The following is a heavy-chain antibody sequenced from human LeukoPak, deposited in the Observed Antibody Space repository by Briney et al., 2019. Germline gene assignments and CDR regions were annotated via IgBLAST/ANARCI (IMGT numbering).Heavy chain of an antibody. Sequence: APVKVSCKASGGTFSSYAISWVRQAPGQGLEWMGRIIPIFGTANYAQKFQGRVTITTDESTSTAYMELSSLRSEDTAVYYCARVAARYWEKGANWFDPWGQGTLVTVSS. CDR1: GGTFSSYA. CDR2: IIPIFGTA. V-gene: IGHV1-69*05. J-gene: IGHJ5*02. D-gene: IGHD1-26*01. CDR3: ARVAARYWEKGANWFDP.